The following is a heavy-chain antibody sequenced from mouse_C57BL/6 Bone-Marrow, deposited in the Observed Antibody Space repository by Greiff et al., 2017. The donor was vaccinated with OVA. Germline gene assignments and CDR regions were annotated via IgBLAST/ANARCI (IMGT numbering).Heavy chain of an antibody. CDR1: GYTFTSYW. J-gene: IGHJ1*03. Sequence: VQLKQSGTVLARPGASVKMSCKTSGYTFTSYWMHWVKQRPGQGLEWIGAIYPGNSDTRYNQKFTGKAKLTAVPSASTAYMELSSLTNEDSAVYYCTREGLPPYWYFDVWGTGTTVTVSS. D-gene: IGHD2-4*01. CDR3: TREGLPPYWYFDV. V-gene: IGHV1-5*01. CDR2: IYPGNSDT.